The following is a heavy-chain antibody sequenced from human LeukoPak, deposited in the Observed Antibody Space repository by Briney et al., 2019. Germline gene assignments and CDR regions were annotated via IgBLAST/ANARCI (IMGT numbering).Heavy chain of an antibody. CDR2: MNPKSGGT. J-gene: IGHJ4*02. CDR1: GYTFTGYY. CDR3: ARAEVWSNDY. V-gene: IGHV1-2*02. D-gene: IGHD3-3*01. Sequence: GASVKVSCKASGYTFTGYYVHWVRQAPGQGLEWMGWMNPKSGGTNYAQKFEARVTMNRDTSISTAYMELSRLRFDDTAVYYCARAEVWSNDYWGQGTLVTVSS.